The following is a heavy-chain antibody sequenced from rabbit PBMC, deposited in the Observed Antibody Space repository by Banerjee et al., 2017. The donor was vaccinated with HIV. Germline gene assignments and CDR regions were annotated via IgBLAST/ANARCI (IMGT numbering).Heavy chain of an antibody. D-gene: IGHD6-1*01. CDR2: IYAGSNGST. J-gene: IGHJ6*01. V-gene: IGHV1S40*01. CDR3: ARDAYGGYAGYGYAGDL. Sequence: QSLEESGGDLVKPGASLTLTCTASGFSFSSSYYMCWVRQAPGKGLEWIACIYAGSNGSTSYASWAKGRFTISKTSSTTVTLQMTSLTAADTATYFCARDAYGGYAGYGYAGDLWGQGTLVTVS. CDR1: GFSFSSSYY.